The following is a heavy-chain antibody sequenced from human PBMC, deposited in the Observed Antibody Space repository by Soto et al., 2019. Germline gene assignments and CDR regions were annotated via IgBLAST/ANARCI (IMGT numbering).Heavy chain of an antibody. V-gene: IGHV1-46*01. J-gene: IGHJ5*02. Sequence: ASVKVSCKASGYTFTSYYMHWVRQAPGQGLEWMGIINPSGGSTSYAQKFQGRVTMTRNTSISTAYMELSSLRSEDTAVYYCARFPNPRHYYDFRSDPWGQGTLVTSPQ. D-gene: IGHD3-3*01. CDR3: ARFPNPRHYYDFRSDP. CDR1: GYTFTSYY. CDR2: INPSGGST.